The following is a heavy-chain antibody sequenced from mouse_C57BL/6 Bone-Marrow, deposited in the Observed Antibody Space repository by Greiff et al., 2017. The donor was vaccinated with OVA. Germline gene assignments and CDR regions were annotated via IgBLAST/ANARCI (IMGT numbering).Heavy chain of an antibody. J-gene: IGHJ4*01. Sequence: VQLQQPGAELVKPGASVKLSCKASGYTFTSYWMHWVKQRPGQGLEWIGMIHPNSGSTNYNEKFKSKATLTVDKSSSPAYMQLSSLTSEDSAVYYCARFMITGYAMDYWGQGTSVTVSS. CDR2: IHPNSGST. CDR1: GYTFTSYW. V-gene: IGHV1-64*01. CDR3: ARFMITGYAMDY. D-gene: IGHD2-4*01.